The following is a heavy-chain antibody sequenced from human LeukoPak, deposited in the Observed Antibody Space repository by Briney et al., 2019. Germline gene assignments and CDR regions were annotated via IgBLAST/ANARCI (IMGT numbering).Heavy chain of an antibody. D-gene: IGHD5-24*01. CDR1: GASISSGNYY. J-gene: IGHJ4*02. CDR3: ARQVEMATIIDY. Sequence: PSETLSLTCIVSGASISSGNYYWTWIRQPAGKGLEWIGRIYTSGSTNYNPSLKSRVTISVDTSKNQFSLKLSSVTAADTAVYYCARQVEMATIIDYWGQGTLVTVSS. V-gene: IGHV4-61*02. CDR2: IYTSGST.